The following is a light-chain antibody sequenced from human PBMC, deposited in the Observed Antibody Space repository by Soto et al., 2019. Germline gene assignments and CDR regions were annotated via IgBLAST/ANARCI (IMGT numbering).Light chain of an antibody. CDR1: SSDIGGYNY. CDR2: DVT. CDR3: CSYRAGSTTTYV. Sequence: QSALTQPASLSGSPGQSVTISCTGTSSDIGGYNYVSWYQQHPGKAPKLMIHDVTNRPSGVSDRFFGSKSGNTASLTISGLQAEDEADYYCCSYRAGSTTTYVFGTGTKLTVL. V-gene: IGLV2-14*03. J-gene: IGLJ1*01.